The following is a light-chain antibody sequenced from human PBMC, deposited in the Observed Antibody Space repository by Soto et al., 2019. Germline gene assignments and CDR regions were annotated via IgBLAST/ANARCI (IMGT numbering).Light chain of an antibody. CDR2: WAS. CDR1: QSVLYSSNSKNS. Sequence: DIVMTQSPDSLAVSLGERATINCKSSQSVLYSSNSKNSLAWYQQRPGQPPKLLIYWASTRESVVPARFSGSGSGTDFTLTISSLQAEDVAVYYCQQYYVTPPTFGGGTKVEIK. V-gene: IGKV4-1*01. CDR3: QQYYVTPPT. J-gene: IGKJ4*01.